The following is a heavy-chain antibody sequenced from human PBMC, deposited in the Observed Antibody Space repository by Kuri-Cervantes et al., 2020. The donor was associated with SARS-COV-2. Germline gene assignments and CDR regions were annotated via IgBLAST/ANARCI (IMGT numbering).Heavy chain of an antibody. J-gene: IGHJ4*02. D-gene: IGHD3-22*01. Sequence: GGSLKIFCAASGFTFSSYSMNWVRQASGKGLEWVSCISSSSSTIYYADSVKGRFTISRDNAKNSLYLQMNSLGDEATAVYYFARDQTYYYDSSGYPGDYWGQGTLVTVSS. V-gene: IGHV3-48*02. CDR1: GFTFSSYS. CDR3: ARDQTYYYDSSGYPGDY. CDR2: ISSSSSTI.